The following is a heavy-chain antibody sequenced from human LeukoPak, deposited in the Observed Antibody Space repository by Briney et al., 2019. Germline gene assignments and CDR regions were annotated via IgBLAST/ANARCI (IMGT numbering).Heavy chain of an antibody. CDR1: GYTFINSY. CDR3: ARRITIFGVVDYMDV. Sequence: GASVKVSCKASGYTFINSYIHWVRQAPGQGLEWMGWINTNTGNPTYAQGFTGRFVFSLDTSVSTAYLQISSLKAEDTAVYYCARRITIFGVVDYMDVWGKGTTVTVSS. V-gene: IGHV7-4-1*02. CDR2: INTNTGNP. D-gene: IGHD3-3*01. J-gene: IGHJ6*03.